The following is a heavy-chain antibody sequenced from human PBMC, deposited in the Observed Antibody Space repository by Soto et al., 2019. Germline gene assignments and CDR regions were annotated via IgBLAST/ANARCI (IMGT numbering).Heavy chain of an antibody. CDR1: GFTFSSNA. J-gene: IGHJ5*01. CDR3: AKDRVGGYFLPFDN. Sequence: GVSLRLSCAASGFTFSSNAMNWVRQAPGKGLEWISSITGNTGRTDYADSVKGRFTVTRDNSKNILNLQMNSLRVEDTAAYYCAKDRVGGYFLPFDNWGQGNRVTV. D-gene: IGHD3-10*01. V-gene: IGHV3-23*01. CDR2: ITGNTGRT.